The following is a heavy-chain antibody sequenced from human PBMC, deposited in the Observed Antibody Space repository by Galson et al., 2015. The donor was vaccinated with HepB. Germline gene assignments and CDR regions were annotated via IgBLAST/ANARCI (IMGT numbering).Heavy chain of an antibody. J-gene: IGHJ4*02. V-gene: IGHV5-51*01. CDR2: IYPGDSET. D-gene: IGHD3-10*01. CDR1: GYRFSTYW. CDR3: AKDSTLLWFESSFEY. Sequence: QSGAEVKKPGESLKISCQGSGYRFSTYWIAWVRQLPGKGLEWMGLIYPGDSETIYRRSLLGRFTISRDNSKDTLYLQMNSLRAEDTAIYFCAKDSTLLWFESSFEYWGQGTVVTVSS.